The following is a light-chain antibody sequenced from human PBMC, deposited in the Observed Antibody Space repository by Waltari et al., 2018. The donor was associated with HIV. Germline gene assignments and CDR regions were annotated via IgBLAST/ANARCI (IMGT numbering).Light chain of an antibody. CDR3: QQYDNWPPWT. V-gene: IGKV3-15*01. Sequence: EIVMTQSPATLSVSPGERATLSCRASQSIAKNLAWYQQKPGQAPRLLIYCVSTRATGIPARFSGSGSWTEFTLTISSLQSEDFAVYYCQQYDNWPPWTFGQGTKVEI. CDR1: QSIAKN. J-gene: IGKJ1*01. CDR2: CVS.